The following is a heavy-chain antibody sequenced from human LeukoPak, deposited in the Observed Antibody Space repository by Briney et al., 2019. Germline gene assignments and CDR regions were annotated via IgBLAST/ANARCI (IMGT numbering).Heavy chain of an antibody. D-gene: IGHD6-13*01. Sequence: GGSLRLSCAASGFTFSSYAMHWVRRAPGKGLEWVAVMSYDGSNKYYADSVKGRFTISRDNSKNTLYLQMNSLRAEDTAVYYCARDVGQLGYFDYWGQGTLVTVSS. CDR1: GFTFSSYA. CDR2: MSYDGSNK. V-gene: IGHV3-30-3*01. J-gene: IGHJ4*02. CDR3: ARDVGQLGYFDY.